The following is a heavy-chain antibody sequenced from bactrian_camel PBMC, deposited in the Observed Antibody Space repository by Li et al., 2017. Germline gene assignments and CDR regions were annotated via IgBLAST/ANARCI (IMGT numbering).Heavy chain of an antibody. V-gene: IGHV3S54*01. D-gene: IGHD7*01. J-gene: IGHJ6*01. CDR1: GGPYAGHC. Sequence: HVQLVESGGGSVQAGGSLRLSCVSSGGPYAGHCMGWFRQAPGSQREVVATIFTGGPAVYYAASVKGRFTISQDNRKNTVFLQMNSLKTEDTAVYYCATWWSVGFWGQGTQVTVS. CDR2: IFTGGPAV. CDR3: ATWWSVGF.